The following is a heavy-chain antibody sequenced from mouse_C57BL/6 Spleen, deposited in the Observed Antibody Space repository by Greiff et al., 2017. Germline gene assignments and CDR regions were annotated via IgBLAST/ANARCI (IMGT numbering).Heavy chain of an antibody. J-gene: IGHJ2*01. CDR2: IHPNSGST. Sequence: QVQLKQPGAELVKPGASVKLSCKASGYTFTSYWMHWVKQRPGQGLEWIGMIHPNSGSTNYNEKFKSKATLTVDKSSSTAYMQLSSLTSEDSAVYYGARPYYYGPYYFDYWGQGTTLTVSS. D-gene: IGHD1-1*01. V-gene: IGHV1-64*01. CDR3: ARPYYYGPYYFDY. CDR1: GYTFTSYW.